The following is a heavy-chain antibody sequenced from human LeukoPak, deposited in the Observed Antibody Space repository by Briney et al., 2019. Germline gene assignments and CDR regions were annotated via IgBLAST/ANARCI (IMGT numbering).Heavy chain of an antibody. D-gene: IGHD3-3*01. Sequence: GASVKVSCKASGYTFSYYGVSWVRQTPGQGLEWMGWISGHKGNINYAQKFQGRVTMTRDTSTSTAYMELRSPRSDDTAVYYCARDDLSGEWLLTGGSRYYGMDVWGQGTTVTVSS. CDR3: ARDDLSGEWLLTGGSRYYGMDV. CDR1: GYTFSYYG. CDR2: ISGHKGNI. J-gene: IGHJ6*01. V-gene: IGHV1-18*01.